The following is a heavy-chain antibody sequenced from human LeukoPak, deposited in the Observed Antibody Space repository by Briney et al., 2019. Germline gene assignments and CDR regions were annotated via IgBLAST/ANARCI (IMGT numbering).Heavy chain of an antibody. V-gene: IGHV3-30*01. CDR2: ISYDGNNK. D-gene: IGHD2-8*01. J-gene: IGHJ4*02. Sequence: GRSQRLSCAASGFTFSTYAMHWVRQAPGKGLEWVALISYDGNNKYYADSVKGRFSISRDNSKNTLFLQMNSLRVDDTAVYYCAGSIGYCSNGVCAEGLHYWGQGTLVTVSS. CDR3: AGSIGYCSNGVCAEGLHY. CDR1: GFTFSTYA.